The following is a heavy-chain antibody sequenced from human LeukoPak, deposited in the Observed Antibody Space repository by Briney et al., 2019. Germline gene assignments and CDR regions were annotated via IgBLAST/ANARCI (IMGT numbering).Heavy chain of an antibody. Sequence: PSETLSLTCTVSGGSISSGDYYWSWIRQPPGKGLEWIGYIYYSGSTYYNPSLKSRVTISVDTSKNQFSLKLSSMTAADTAVYYCVTVKPDGYSDYWGQGTLVTDSS. CDR3: VTVKPDGYSDY. CDR2: IYYSGST. V-gene: IGHV4-30-4*02. J-gene: IGHJ4*02. D-gene: IGHD5-24*01. CDR1: GGSISSGDYY.